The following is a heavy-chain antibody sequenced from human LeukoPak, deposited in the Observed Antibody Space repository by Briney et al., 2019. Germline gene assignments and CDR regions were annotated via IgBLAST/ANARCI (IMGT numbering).Heavy chain of an antibody. CDR1: GYPISSGYY. V-gene: IGHV4-38-2*02. CDR2: IYHSGST. Sequence: SQTLSLTCTVSGYPISSGYYWGWIRQPPGKGLEWIGSIYHSGSTNYNPSLKSRVTISVDTSKNQFSLKLSSVTAADTAVYYCARHNRGVILTGYRCWGQGTLVTVSS. D-gene: IGHD3-9*01. J-gene: IGHJ4*02. CDR3: ARHNRGVILTGYRC.